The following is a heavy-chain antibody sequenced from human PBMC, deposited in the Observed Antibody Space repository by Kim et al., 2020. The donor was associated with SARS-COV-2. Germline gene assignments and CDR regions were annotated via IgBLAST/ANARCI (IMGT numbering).Heavy chain of an antibody. J-gene: IGHJ4*02. CDR1: GFTFSSYS. V-gene: IGHV3-21*04. CDR3: ARGGFGSGSYFLRY. CDR2: ISSSSSYI. D-gene: IGHD3-10*01. Sequence: GGSLRLSFAASGFTFSSYSMNWVRQAPGKGLEWISSISSSSSYIYYADSVKGRFTISRDNAKNSLYLQMNSLRAEDTAVYYCARGGFGSGSYFLRYWGQGTLVTVSS.